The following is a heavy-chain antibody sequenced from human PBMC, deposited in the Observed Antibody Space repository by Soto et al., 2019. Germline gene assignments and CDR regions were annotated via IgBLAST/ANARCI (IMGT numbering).Heavy chain of an antibody. CDR1: GGSISSYY. J-gene: IGHJ4*02. D-gene: IGHD4-17*01. CDR2: IYYSGST. CDR3: ARVGTVNDY. V-gene: IGHV4-59*08. Sequence: SETLSLTCTVSGGSISSYYWSWIRQPPGKGLEWIGYIYYSGSTNYNPSLKSRVTISVDTSKNQFSLKLSSVTAADTAVYYCARVGTVNDYWGQGTLVTVSS.